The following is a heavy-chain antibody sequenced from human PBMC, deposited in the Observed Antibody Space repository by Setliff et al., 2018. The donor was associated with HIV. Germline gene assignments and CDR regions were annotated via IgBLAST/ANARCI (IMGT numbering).Heavy chain of an antibody. J-gene: IGHJ4*02. CDR3: ARARSLITVRRSFDY. CDR1: GGSISSYY. D-gene: IGHD6-6*01. V-gene: IGHV4-4*07. CDR2: IYVSGRT. Sequence: KPSETLSLTCTVSGGSISSYYWSWIRQPAGKGLEWIGRIYVSGRTNYNPSLKSRVTLSVDTSKNQFSLKVTSVTAADTAAYYCARARSLITVRRSFDYWGQGTLVTVSS.